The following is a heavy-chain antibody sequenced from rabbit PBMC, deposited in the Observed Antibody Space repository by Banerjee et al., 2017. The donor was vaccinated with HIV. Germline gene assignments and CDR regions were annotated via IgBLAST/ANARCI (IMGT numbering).Heavy chain of an antibody. CDR1: GIDFSSYYR. Sequence: QQQLEESGGGLVKPGGTLTLTCKASGIDFSSYYRMCWVRQAPGRGLELIACIYTTSGSTWYASWVNGRFTISRSTSLNTVDLQMTSLTAADTASYFCARSYNGAGDPDWLDLWGPGTLVTVS. D-gene: IGHD2-1*01. CDR3: ARSYNGAGDPDWLDL. V-gene: IGHV1S43*01. CDR2: IYTTSGST. J-gene: IGHJ5*01.